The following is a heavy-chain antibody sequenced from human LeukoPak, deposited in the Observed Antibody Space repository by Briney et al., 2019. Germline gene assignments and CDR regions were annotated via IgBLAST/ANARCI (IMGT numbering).Heavy chain of an antibody. J-gene: IGHJ4*02. V-gene: IGHV4-30-2*01. CDR3: ASSLNDILTGYPRLDY. CDR2: IYHSGST. CDR1: GGSISSGGYY. D-gene: IGHD3-9*01. Sequence: PSQTLSLTCTVSGGSISSGGYYWSWIRQPPGKGLEWIGYIYHSGSTYYNPSLKSRVTISVDRSKNQFSLKLSSVTAADTAVYYCASSLNDILTGYPRLDYWGQGTLVTVSS.